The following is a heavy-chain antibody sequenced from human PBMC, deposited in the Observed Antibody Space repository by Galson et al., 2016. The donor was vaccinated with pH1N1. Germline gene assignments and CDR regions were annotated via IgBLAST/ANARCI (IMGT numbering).Heavy chain of an antibody. CDR2: IYWDDDK. D-gene: IGHD3-10*01. CDR3: AHREVMITNAFDF. J-gene: IGHJ3*01. Sequence: PALVKPTQTLTLTCTFSGFSINSSGMGVGWIRQPPGQALEWLAVIYWDDDKRYSLSLKSRLTISKDPSKHQVVLTKANMDPVDTGTYYCAHREVMITNAFDFWGRGTMVTVSS. V-gene: IGHV2-5*08. CDR1: GFSINSSGMG.